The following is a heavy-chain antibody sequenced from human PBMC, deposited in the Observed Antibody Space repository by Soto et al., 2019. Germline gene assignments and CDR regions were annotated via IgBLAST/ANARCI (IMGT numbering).Heavy chain of an antibody. CDR1: GFTFSSYW. CDR2: INNDGSST. Sequence: EVQLVESGGGLVQPGGSLRLSCAASGFTFSSYWMHWVRQAPGKGLVWVSHINNDGSSTRYADSVKGRFTMSRDNAKNTLYLQMNSLRAEDTAVYYCARDLYCSSASCHQSPPDWGQATLVTVSS. CDR3: ARDLYCSSASCHQSPPD. V-gene: IGHV3-74*01. J-gene: IGHJ4*02. D-gene: IGHD2-2*01.